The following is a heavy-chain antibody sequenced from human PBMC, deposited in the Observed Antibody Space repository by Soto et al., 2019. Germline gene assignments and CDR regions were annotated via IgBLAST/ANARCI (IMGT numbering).Heavy chain of an antibody. Sequence: GESLKISCQASESTFTNYWINWVRQVPGKGLEWMGRIDPDDSQTNYSPSVRGHVTISVDKSVNTVYLQWDSLKASDTAIYYCPTRMTLVEWGQGTLVTVSS. CDR3: PTRMTLVE. J-gene: IGHJ4*02. V-gene: IGHV5-10-1*01. CDR2: IDPDDSQT. CDR1: ESTFTNYW. D-gene: IGHD2-15*01.